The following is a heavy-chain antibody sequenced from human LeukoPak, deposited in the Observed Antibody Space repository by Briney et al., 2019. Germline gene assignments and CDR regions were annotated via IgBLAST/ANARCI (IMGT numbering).Heavy chain of an antibody. CDR1: GYSFTSYW. Sequence: GESLKISCKGSGYSFTSYWIGWVRQMPGTGLEWMGIIYPGDSDTRYSPSFQGQVTISADKSISTAYLQWSSLKASDTAMYYCARHAYCSRTSCPLDYWGQGTLVTVSS. CDR3: ARHAYCSRTSCPLDY. V-gene: IGHV5-51*01. J-gene: IGHJ4*02. D-gene: IGHD2-2*01. CDR2: IYPGDSDT.